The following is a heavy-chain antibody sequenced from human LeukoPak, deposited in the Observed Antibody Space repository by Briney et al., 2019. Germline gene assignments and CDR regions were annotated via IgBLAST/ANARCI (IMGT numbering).Heavy chain of an antibody. D-gene: IGHD6-19*01. CDR2: IYYSGST. CDR1: SGSISSSSYY. CDR3: ARDGVAGGFDY. Sequence: SETLSLTCAVSSGSISSSSYYWGWIRQPPGKGLEWIGSIYYSGSTNHNSSLKSRVTISVDTSKNQYSLKLSSVSAADTAVYYCARDGVAGGFDYWGQGTLVTVSS. J-gene: IGHJ4*02. V-gene: IGHV4-39*07.